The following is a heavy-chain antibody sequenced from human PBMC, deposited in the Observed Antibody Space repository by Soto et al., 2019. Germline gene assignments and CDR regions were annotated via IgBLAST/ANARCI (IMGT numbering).Heavy chain of an antibody. D-gene: IGHD1-20*01. V-gene: IGHV1-69*01. CDR3: AMGDGPSWIGIH. J-gene: IGHJ4*02. CDR2: IIPIFETA. CDR1: GGTFSSHA. Sequence: QVHLVQSGAEVTKAGSSVKVSCTASGGTFSSHAFSWVRQAPGQGLEWVGGIIPIFETANYAQEFQGRVTISADESTKKVTLKLNNRGSNDRAIYFWAMGDGPSWIGIHWARGPQFTVS.